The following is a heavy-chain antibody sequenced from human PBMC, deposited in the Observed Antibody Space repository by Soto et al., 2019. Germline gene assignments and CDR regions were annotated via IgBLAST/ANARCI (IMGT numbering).Heavy chain of an antibody. CDR3: ARRNSNYVENAFDI. D-gene: IGHD4-4*01. Sequence: GESLKFSCKGSGYSFTNYWIGLVRQMPGKSLEWMGIIYPGDSDNRYSPSYQGQVTISADKSISTAYLYWSSLQDSDSAIYYCARRNSNYVENAFDIWGQGTMVTVSS. CDR1: GYSFTNYW. V-gene: IGHV5-51*01. J-gene: IGHJ3*02. CDR2: IYPGDSDN.